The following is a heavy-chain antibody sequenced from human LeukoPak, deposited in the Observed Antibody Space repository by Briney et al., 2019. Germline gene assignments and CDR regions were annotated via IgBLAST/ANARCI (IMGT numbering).Heavy chain of an antibody. CDR1: GDSVSSNSAA. CDR3: ARGAWNIDVSVDY. D-gene: IGHD1/OR15-1a*01. Sequence: SQTLSLTCAISGDSVSSNSAAWNWIRQSPSRGLEWLGRTYYRSKWYNDYAVSVKSRITINPDTSKNQFSLQLDSVTPEDTAVYHCARGAWNIDVSVDYWGQGTLVTVFS. CDR2: TYYRSKWYN. J-gene: IGHJ4*02. V-gene: IGHV6-1*01.